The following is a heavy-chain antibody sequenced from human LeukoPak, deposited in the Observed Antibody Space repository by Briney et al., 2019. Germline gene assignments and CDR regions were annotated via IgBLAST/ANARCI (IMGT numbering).Heavy chain of an antibody. Sequence: ASVKVSCKASGYTFTGYYMHWVRQAPGQGLEWMGWINPNSGGTNYAQKFQGRVTMTRDASISTAYMELSRLRSDDTAVYYCASIVGYSYGYYFDYSGQGTLVTVSS. D-gene: IGHD5-18*01. V-gene: IGHV1-2*02. CDR1: GYTFTGYY. CDR3: ASIVGYSYGYYFDY. CDR2: INPNSGGT. J-gene: IGHJ4*02.